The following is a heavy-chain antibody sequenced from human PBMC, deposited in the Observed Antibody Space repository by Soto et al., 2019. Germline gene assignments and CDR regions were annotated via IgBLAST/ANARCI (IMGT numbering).Heavy chain of an antibody. D-gene: IGHD3-3*01. CDR3: AKSGIRETYYDFWSGSRDAFDI. Sequence: GGSLRLSCAASGFTFSSYGMHWVRQAPGKGLEWVAVISYDGSNKYYADSVKGRFTISRDNSKNTLYLQMNSLRAEDTAVYYCAKSGIRETYYDFWSGSRDAFDIWGQGTMVTVSS. J-gene: IGHJ3*02. CDR2: ISYDGSNK. CDR1: GFTFSSYG. V-gene: IGHV3-30*18.